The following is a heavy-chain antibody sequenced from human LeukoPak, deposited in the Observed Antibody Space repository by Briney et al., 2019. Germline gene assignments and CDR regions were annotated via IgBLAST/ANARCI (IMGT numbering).Heavy chain of an antibody. CDR2: ISSSSSYI. Sequence: GGSLRLSCAASGFTFSSYSMNWVRQAPGKGLEWVSSISSSSSYIYYADSVKGRFTISRDNAKNSLYLQMNSLRAEDTAVYYCARDKPPYCGGDCYSGYDYWGQGTLVTVSS. CDR3: ARDKPPYCGGDCYSGYDY. D-gene: IGHD2-21*02. J-gene: IGHJ4*02. CDR1: GFTFSSYS. V-gene: IGHV3-21*01.